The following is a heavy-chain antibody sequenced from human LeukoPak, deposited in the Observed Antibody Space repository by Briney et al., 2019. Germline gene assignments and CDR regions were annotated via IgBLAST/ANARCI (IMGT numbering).Heavy chain of an antibody. Sequence: SETLSLTCTVSGVSISSYYWSWIRQPPGKGLEWIGYIYCSGSTNYNPSLKSRVTISVDTSKNQFSLKLSSVTAADTAVYYCARLVSQNWFDPWGQGTLVTVSS. J-gene: IGHJ5*02. V-gene: IGHV4-59*01. CDR2: IYCSGST. CDR1: GVSISSYY. CDR3: ARLVSQNWFDP.